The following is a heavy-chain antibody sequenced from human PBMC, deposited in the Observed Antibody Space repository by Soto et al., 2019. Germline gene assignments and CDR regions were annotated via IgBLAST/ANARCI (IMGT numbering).Heavy chain of an antibody. CDR2: ISGSGRTT. J-gene: IGHJ6*03. V-gene: IGHV3-23*01. CDR1: GFTFGYYA. CDR3: AKFRGTSYSYYSMDV. D-gene: IGHD3-16*01. Sequence: EVQLLESGGGLVQPGGSLRLSCAASGFTFGYYAMNWLRQAPGRGLECVSFISGSGRTTYYADSVKGRFTVSRDNSKNTLYLQMNSLRGEDTALYYCAKFRGTSYSYYSMDVWGKGTTVTVSS.